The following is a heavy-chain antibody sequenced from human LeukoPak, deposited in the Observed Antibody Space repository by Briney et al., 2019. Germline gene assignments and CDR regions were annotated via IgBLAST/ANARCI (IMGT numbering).Heavy chain of an antibody. CDR3: VGTYDILTGYTPYFDY. CDR1: GGSLSSGSYY. J-gene: IGHJ4*02. CDR2: IYTSGST. Sequence: PSETLSLTCTVSGGSLSSGSYYWSWIRQPAGKGLEWIGRIYTSGSTHYNPSLKSRVTISVDTSKNQFSLKLSSVTAADTAVYYCVGTYDILTGYTPYFDYWGQGTLVTVSS. V-gene: IGHV4-61*02. D-gene: IGHD3-9*01.